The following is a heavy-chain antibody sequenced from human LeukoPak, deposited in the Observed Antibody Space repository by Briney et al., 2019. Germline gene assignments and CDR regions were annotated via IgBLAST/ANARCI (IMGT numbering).Heavy chain of an antibody. CDR3: ARDTAMVNWYSDL. Sequence: SQTLSLTCAVSGGSISSGGYSWSWIRQPPGKGLEWIGYIYHSGSTYYNPSLKSRVTRSVDRSKTQFSLKLSSVPAADTAVYYCARDTAMVNWYSDLWGRGTMVTVSS. V-gene: IGHV4-30-2*01. D-gene: IGHD5-18*01. J-gene: IGHJ2*01. CDR2: IYHSGST. CDR1: GGSISSGGYS.